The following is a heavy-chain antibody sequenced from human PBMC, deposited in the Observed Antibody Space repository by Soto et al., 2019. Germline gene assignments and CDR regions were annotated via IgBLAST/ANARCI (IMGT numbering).Heavy chain of an antibody. CDR2: IYYSVNT. CDR1: GGSISRNDFD. D-gene: IGHD6-13*01. CDR3: ARLSGSWQSGFAP. V-gene: IGHV4-31*03. Sequence: QVQLQESGPGLVKPSQTLSLTCIVSGGSISRNDFDWSWIRQHPGKGLEWIGYIYYSVNTYYNPSLKSRVTILVDTSKNQFSLKVSSVTAADTAVYYCARLSGSWQSGFAPWGQGTLVTVSS. J-gene: IGHJ5*02.